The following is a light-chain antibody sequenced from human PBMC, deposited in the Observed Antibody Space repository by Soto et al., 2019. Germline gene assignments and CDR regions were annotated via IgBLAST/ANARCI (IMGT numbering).Light chain of an antibody. V-gene: IGLV1-51*01. Sequence: QSVLTQPPSMSAARGQKVTISCSGSSSNIGSNYVSWYQQLPGTAPKLLIYDNYKRPSGIPDRFSGSKSGTSATLGITGLQTGDEADYYCGTWDSSLSAGVFGGGTKVTVL. J-gene: IGLJ3*02. CDR2: DNY. CDR1: SSNIGSNY. CDR3: GTWDSSLSAGV.